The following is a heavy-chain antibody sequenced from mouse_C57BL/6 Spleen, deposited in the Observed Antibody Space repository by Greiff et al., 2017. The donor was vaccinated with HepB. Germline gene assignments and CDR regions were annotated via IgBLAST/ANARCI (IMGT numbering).Heavy chain of an antibody. J-gene: IGHJ2*01. V-gene: IGHV1-15*01. Sequence: VQLQQSGAELVRPGASVTLSCKASGYTFTDYEMHWVKQTPVHGLEWIGAIDPETGGTAYNQKFKGKAILTADKSSSTAYMELRSLTSEDSAVYYCTKGSTTDLDYWGQGTTLTVSS. CDR2: IDPETGGT. D-gene: IGHD1-1*01. CDR1: GYTFTDYE. CDR3: TKGSTTDLDY.